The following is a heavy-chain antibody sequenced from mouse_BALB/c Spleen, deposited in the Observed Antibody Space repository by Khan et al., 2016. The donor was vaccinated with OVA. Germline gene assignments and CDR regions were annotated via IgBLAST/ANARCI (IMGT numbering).Heavy chain of an antibody. J-gene: IGHJ2*01. CDR2: ISYSGNT. D-gene: IGHD1-1*01. Sequence: EVQLQESGPGLVKPSQSLSLICTVTGYSITSDYAWNWIRQFPGNKLEWMGFISYSGNTKYNPSLQSRISITRDTSKNQFFLQLNSVTTEDTATYYCARVYGGDFDYWGEGTTLTVSS. CDR3: ARVYGGDFDY. V-gene: IGHV3-2*02. CDR1: GYSITSDYA.